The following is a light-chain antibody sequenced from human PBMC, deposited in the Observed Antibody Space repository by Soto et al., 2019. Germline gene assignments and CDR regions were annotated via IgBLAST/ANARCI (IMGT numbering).Light chain of an antibody. CDR3: CSYAGSSTYV. CDR2: EGS. CDR1: SSDVGSYNP. Sequence: QSALTQPASVSGSPGQSITISCTGTSSDVGSYNPVSWYQQHPGKAPKLMIYEGSKRPSGVSNRFSGSKSGNTASLTISGLQAEDEADYYRCSYAGSSTYVFGTGTKVTVL. J-gene: IGLJ1*01. V-gene: IGLV2-23*01.